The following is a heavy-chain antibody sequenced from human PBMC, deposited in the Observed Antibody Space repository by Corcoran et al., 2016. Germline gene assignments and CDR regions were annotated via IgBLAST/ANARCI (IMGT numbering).Heavy chain of an antibody. CDR3: ARDGDYGDSY. D-gene: IGHD4-17*01. V-gene: IGHV4-39*07. Sequence: QLQLQESGPGLVKPSETLSLTCTVSGGSISSSSYYWGWIRQPPGKGLEWIGSIYYSGSTYYNPSLKSRVTISVDTSKNQLSLKLSSVTAADTAVYYCARDGDYGDSYWGQGTLVTVSS. CDR1: GGSISSSSYY. CDR2: IYYSGST. J-gene: IGHJ4*02.